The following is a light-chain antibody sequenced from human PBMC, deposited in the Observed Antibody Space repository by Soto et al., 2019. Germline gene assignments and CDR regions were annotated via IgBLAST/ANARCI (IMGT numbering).Light chain of an antibody. J-gene: IGLJ2*01. V-gene: IGLV2-14*01. Sequence: QSALTQTASVSGSPGQSITISCTGTSSDVGGYDYVSWYQQHPGKAPKLMIYEVSYRPSGVSNRFSGSKSGNTASLTISGLQAEDEADYYCSSYTTSLVLFGGGTKLTVL. CDR1: SSDVGGYDY. CDR3: SSYTTSLVL. CDR2: EVS.